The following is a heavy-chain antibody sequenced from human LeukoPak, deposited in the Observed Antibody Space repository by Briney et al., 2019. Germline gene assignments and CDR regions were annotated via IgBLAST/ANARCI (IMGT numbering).Heavy chain of an antibody. J-gene: IGHJ4*02. D-gene: IGHD3-9*01. CDR2: TYNTYT. Sequence: ASVKVSGKTSGYSSTTYGLSWVRQAPGQGLEWMGWTYNTYTHYAETFRDRLTMTTDTSTSTSYLELRSLRSDDTAVYARALAQGGSFDLYYFDSWGQGSLVTVSS. V-gene: IGHV1-18*01. CDR1: GYSSTTYG. CDR3: ALAQGGSFDLYYFDS.